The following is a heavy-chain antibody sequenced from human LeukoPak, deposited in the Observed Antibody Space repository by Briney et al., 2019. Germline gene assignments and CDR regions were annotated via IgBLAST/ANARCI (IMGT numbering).Heavy chain of an antibody. CDR3: AESPTGYSSGWYVY. D-gene: IGHD6-19*01. CDR2: FTSMSRTI. J-gene: IGHJ4*02. V-gene: IGHV3-21*04. CDR1: GFTFSRYS. Sequence: GGSLRLSCAASGFTFSRYSMTWVRQAPGKGLEWVSSFTSMSRTIYYADSVKGRFTISRDDAKESLYLQMNSLRAEDTAVYYCAESPTGYSSGWYVYWGQGTLVTVSS.